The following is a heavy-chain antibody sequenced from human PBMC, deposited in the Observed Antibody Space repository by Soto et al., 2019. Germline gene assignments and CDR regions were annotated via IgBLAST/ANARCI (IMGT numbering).Heavy chain of an antibody. Sequence: ASVKVSCKASGGTFSSYAISWVRQAPGQGLEWMGGIIPIFGTADYAQKFQGRVTITADESTSTAYMELSSLRSEDTAVYYCAREVRIVVVVADNWFDPWGQGTLVTVSS. CDR2: IIPIFGTA. CDR3: AREVRIVVVVADNWFDP. CDR1: GGTFSSYA. J-gene: IGHJ5*02. D-gene: IGHD2-15*01. V-gene: IGHV1-69*13.